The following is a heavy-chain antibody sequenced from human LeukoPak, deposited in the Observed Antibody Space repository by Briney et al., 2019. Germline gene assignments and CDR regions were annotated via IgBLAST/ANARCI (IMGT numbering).Heavy chain of an antibody. D-gene: IGHD6-19*01. CDR2: IYSGGST. Sequence: PGGSLRLSCAASGFTVSSNYMSWVRQAQGKGLEWVSVIYSGGSTYYADSVKGRFTISRDNSKNTLYLQMNSLRAEDTAVYYCARVEQWLVGNAFDIWGQGTMVTVSS. V-gene: IGHV3-53*01. J-gene: IGHJ3*02. CDR1: GFTVSSNY. CDR3: ARVEQWLVGNAFDI.